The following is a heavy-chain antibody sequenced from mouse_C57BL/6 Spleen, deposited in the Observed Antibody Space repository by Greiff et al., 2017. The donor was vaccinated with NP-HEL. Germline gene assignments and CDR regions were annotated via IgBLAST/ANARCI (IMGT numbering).Heavy chain of an antibody. V-gene: IGHV14-4*01. CDR1: GFNIKDDY. J-gene: IGHJ3*01. CDR2: IDPENGDT. Sequence: VQLQQPGAELVRPGASVKLSCTASGFNIKDDYMHWVKQRPEQGLEWIGWIDPENGDTEYASKFQGKATITADTSSNTAYLQLSSLTSEDTAVYYCTTTRFAYWGQGTLVTVSA. CDR3: TTTRFAY. D-gene: IGHD2-12*01.